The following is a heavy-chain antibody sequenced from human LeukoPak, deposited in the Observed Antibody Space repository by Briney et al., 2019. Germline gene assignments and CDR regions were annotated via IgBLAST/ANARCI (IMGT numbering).Heavy chain of an antibody. CDR3: AKPADTGYDNLWASYRYGFAD. CDR2: ISGSGGST. Sequence: GGSLRLSCAASGFTFSSYAMSWVRQAPGKGLEWVSAISGSGGSTYYADSVRGRFSISRDNFKNTLHLQMNLLRVEDTAVYYCAKPADTGYDNLWASYRYGFADWGQGTLVTVSS. V-gene: IGHV3-23*01. J-gene: IGHJ4*02. CDR1: GFTFSSYA. D-gene: IGHD3-16*02.